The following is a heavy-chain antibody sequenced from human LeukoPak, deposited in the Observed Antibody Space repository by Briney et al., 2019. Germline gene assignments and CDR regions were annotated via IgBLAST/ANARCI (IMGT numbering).Heavy chain of an antibody. J-gene: IGHJ4*02. V-gene: IGHV4-59*01. D-gene: IGHD4-11*01. CDR2: IYYSGRT. CDR3: ARGFYSPAY. Sequence: SETLSLTCTVSDGSISSDYWSWIRQPPGKGLEWVGYIYYSGRTFYNPSLKSRVTISVDTPKNQFSLKLSSVTAADTAIYYCARGFYSPAYWGQGTLVTVSS. CDR1: DGSISSDY.